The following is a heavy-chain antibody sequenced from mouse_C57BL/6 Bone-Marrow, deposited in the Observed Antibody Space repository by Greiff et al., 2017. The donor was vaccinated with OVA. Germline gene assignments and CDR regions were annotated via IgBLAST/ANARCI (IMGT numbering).Heavy chain of an antibody. J-gene: IGHJ4*01. CDR3: ARGAFYYYAMDY. Sequence: EVKVEESGPSLVRPSQTLSLTCTVTGFSINSDCYWIWIRQFPGNKLEYIGYTFYSGITYYNPSLESRTYITRDTSKNQFSLKLSSVTTEDTATYYCARGAFYYYAMDYWGQGTSVTVSS. CDR1: GFSINSDCY. CDR2: TFYSGIT. V-gene: IGHV3-3*01.